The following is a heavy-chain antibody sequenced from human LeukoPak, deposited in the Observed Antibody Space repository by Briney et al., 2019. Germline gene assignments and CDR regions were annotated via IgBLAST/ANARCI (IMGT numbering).Heavy chain of an antibody. CDR1: GFTFSSYG. D-gene: IGHD6-19*01. J-gene: IGHJ4*02. V-gene: IGHV3-30*18. Sequence: GGSLRLSCAASGFTFSSYGMHWVRQAPGKGLEWVAVISYDGSNKYYADSVKGRFTISRDNSKNTLYLQMNSLRAEDTAVYYCAKDSQWLVPLTSAPEAHFDYWGQGTLVTVSS. CDR2: ISYDGSNK. CDR3: AKDSQWLVPLTSAPEAHFDY.